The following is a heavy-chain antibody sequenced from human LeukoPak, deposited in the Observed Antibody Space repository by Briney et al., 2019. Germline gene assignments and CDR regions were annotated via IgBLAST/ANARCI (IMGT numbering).Heavy chain of an antibody. D-gene: IGHD6-6*01. CDR1: GYTLTELS. J-gene: IGHJ6*03. V-gene: IGHV1-24*01. CDR3: ASDAIAARPTYYYYMDV. CDR2: FDPEDGET. Sequence: ASVKVSCKVSGYTLTELSMHWVRQAPGKGLEWMGGFDPEDGETIYAQKFQGRVTMTEDTSTDTAYMELSSLRSEDTAVYYCASDAIAARPTYYYYMDVWGKGTTVTVSS.